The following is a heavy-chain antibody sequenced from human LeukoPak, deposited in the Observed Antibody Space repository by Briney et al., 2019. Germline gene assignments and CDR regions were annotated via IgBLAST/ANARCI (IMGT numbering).Heavy chain of an antibody. CDR3: AKDLVAWASGNWYFDL. D-gene: IGHD2-8*02. CDR1: GFTFRSYG. J-gene: IGHJ2*01. Sequence: GGSLRLSCAASGFTFRSYGMSWVRQAPGKGLQWVSTMSATGSDIHHADSVKGRFTISRDNSKNTLCLQMNSLTAEDTAVYYCAKDLVAWASGNWYFDLWGRGTLVTVSS. V-gene: IGHV3-23*01. CDR2: MSATGSDI.